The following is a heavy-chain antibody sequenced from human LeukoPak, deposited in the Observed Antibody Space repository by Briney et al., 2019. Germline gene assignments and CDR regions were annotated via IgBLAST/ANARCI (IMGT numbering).Heavy chain of an antibody. CDR2: ISTSSSCI. CDR3: ARAGPCGGDCYSYYYYGMDV. CDR1: GFIFSRHT. Sequence: GGSLRLSCAASGFIFSRHTMNWVRQAPGKGLEWVSSISTSSSCIYYGDSVKGRFTISRDNSKNTLYLQMGSLRAEDMAVYYCARAGPCGGDCYSYYYYGMDVWGQGTTVTVSS. V-gene: IGHV3-21*01. D-gene: IGHD2-21*02. J-gene: IGHJ6*02.